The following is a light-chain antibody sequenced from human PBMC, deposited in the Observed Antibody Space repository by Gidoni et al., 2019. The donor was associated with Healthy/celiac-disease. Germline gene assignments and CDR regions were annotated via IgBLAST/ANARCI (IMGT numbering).Light chain of an antibody. Sequence: EIVLTQSPATLSLSPGERATLSCRASQSVSSNLAWYQQKPGQAPRLLIYDASNRATGIPARFSGSGSGTDFTLTISSLEPEDFAVYYCQQRSNWPPSITFGQGKRLEIK. J-gene: IGKJ5*01. CDR2: DAS. CDR1: QSVSSN. CDR3: QQRSNWPPSIT. V-gene: IGKV3-11*01.